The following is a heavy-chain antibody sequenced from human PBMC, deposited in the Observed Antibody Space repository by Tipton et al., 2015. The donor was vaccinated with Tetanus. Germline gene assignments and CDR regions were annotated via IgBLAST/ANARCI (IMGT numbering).Heavy chain of an antibody. CDR1: GYTFTHYG. CDR3: ARGRGLGPHEYFEH. CDR2: ISPFNENV. V-gene: IGHV1-18*01. D-gene: IGHD3/OR15-3a*01. Sequence: QMQLVQSGAEVKKPGASVKVSCKASGYTFTHYGVNWVRQAPGQGLEWMGWISPFNENVNHAEKFKGRLTMTTDRSTATAYMDLRSLRSDDTAVYYCARGRGLGPHEYFEHWGQGTLVTVSS. J-gene: IGHJ5*02.